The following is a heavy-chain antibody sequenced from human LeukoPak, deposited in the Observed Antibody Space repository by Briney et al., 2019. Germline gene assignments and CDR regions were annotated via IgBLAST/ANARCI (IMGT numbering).Heavy chain of an antibody. Sequence: PGGSLRLSCAASGFTFSSYEMNWVRQAPGKGLEWVSYISSSGSTIYYADSVKGRFTISRDNAKNSLYLQMNSLRAEDTAVYYCARERVDTAGSRDFDIWGQGTMVTVSS. V-gene: IGHV3-48*03. J-gene: IGHJ3*02. CDR1: GFTFSSYE. CDR3: ARERVDTAGSRDFDI. CDR2: ISSSGSTI. D-gene: IGHD5-18*01.